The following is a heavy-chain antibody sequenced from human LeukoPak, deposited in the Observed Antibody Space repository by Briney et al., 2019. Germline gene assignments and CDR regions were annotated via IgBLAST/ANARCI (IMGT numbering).Heavy chain of an antibody. CDR1: GFTFSSYE. V-gene: IGHV3-48*03. Sequence: PGGSLRLSCAASGFTFSSYEMNWVRQAPGKGLEWVSYISSSGSTIYYADSVKGRLTISRDNAKNSLYLQMNSLRAEDTAVYYCAREGQWLASYWGQGTLVTVSS. D-gene: IGHD6-19*01. CDR2: ISSSGSTI. J-gene: IGHJ4*02. CDR3: AREGQWLASY.